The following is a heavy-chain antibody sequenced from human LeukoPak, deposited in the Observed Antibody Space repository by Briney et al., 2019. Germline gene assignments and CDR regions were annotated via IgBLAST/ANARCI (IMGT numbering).Heavy chain of an antibody. J-gene: IGHJ6*04. D-gene: IGHD2-8*01. Sequence: ASVKVSCKASGYTFTSYGISWVRQAPGQGLEWMGWISAYNGNTNYAQKLQGRVTMTTDTSTSTAYMELRSLRSDDTAVYYCASVNMLRGFDGMDVWGKGTTVTVSS. CDR2: ISAYNGNT. CDR1: GYTFTSYG. CDR3: ASVNMLRGFDGMDV. V-gene: IGHV1-18*04.